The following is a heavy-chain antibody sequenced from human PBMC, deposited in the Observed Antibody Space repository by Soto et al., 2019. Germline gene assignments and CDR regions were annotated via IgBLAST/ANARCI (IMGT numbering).Heavy chain of an antibody. D-gene: IGHD6-13*01. J-gene: IGHJ6*02. CDR2: ISAYNGNT. CDR3: ARDIAAAGTHYYYGMDV. V-gene: IGHV1-18*01. Sequence: ASVKVSCKASGYTFTSYGISWVRQAPGQGLEWMGWISAYNGNTNYAQKLQGRVTMTTDTSTSTAYMELRSLRSDDTAVYYCARDIAAAGTHYYYGMDVWGQGTTVTVSS. CDR1: GYTFTSYG.